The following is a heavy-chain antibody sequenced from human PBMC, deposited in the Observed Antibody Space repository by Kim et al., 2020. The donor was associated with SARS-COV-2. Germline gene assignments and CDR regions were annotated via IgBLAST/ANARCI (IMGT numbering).Heavy chain of an antibody. CDR3: AKDYSWDYGDLGGFDY. D-gene: IGHD4-17*01. CDR1: GFTFDDYT. CDR2: ISWDGGST. V-gene: IGHV3-43*01. Sequence: GGSLRLSCAASGFTFDDYTMHWVRQAPGKGLEWVSLISWDGGSTYYADSVKGRFTISRDNSKNSLYLQMNSLRTEDTALYYCAKDYSWDYGDLGGFDYWGQGTLVTVSS. J-gene: IGHJ4*02.